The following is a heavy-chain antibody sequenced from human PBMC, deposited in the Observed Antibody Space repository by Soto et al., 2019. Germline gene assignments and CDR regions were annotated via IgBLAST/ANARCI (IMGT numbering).Heavy chain of an antibody. J-gene: IGHJ3*02. V-gene: IGHV1-2*02. CDR1: GYIFTGYY. CDR3: AKDSHYDVLTGYSRNSFDM. CDR2: INPNIGGA. D-gene: IGHD3-9*01. Sequence: ASVKVSCKAFGYIFTGYYMHWVRQAPGQGLEWMGWINPNIGGANHAQRFQGRVTMTRDTSISTAYMELSGLRSDDTAVYYCAKDSHYDVLTGYSRNSFDMWGQGTTVTVSS.